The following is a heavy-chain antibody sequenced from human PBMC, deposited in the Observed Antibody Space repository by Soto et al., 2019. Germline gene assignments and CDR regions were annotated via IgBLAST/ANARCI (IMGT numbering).Heavy chain of an antibody. CDR1: GGSFSGYY. J-gene: IGHJ5*02. Sequence: SETLSLTCAVYGGSFSGYYWSWIRQPPGKGLEWIGEINHSGSTNYNPSLKSRVTISVDTSKNQFSLKLSSVTAADTAVYYCARDRRSIEVAVNWFDPWGQGTLVTVSS. D-gene: IGHD6-19*01. CDR3: ARDRRSIEVAVNWFDP. V-gene: IGHV4-34*01. CDR2: INHSGST.